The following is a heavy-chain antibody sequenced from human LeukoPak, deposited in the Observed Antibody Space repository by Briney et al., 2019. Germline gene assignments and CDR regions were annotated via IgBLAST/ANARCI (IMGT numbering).Heavy chain of an antibody. CDR2: INHSGST. V-gene: IGHV4-34*01. Sequence: PSETLSLTCAVYGGSFSGYYWSWIRQPPGKGLEWIGEINHSGSTNYNPSLKSRVTVSVDTSKNQFSLKLSSVTAADTAVYYCARSRLTYYYGSGSYYYFDYWGQGTLVTVSS. CDR1: GGSFSGYY. D-gene: IGHD3-10*01. J-gene: IGHJ4*02. CDR3: ARSRLTYYYGSGSYYYFDY.